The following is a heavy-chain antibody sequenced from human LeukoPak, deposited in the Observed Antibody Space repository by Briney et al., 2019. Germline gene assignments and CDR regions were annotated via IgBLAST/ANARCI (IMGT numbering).Heavy chain of an antibody. CDR1: GFTISNYW. J-gene: IGHJ4*02. CDR2: INTDGSTT. V-gene: IGHV3-74*01. Sequence: GGSLRLSCTASGFTISNYWMHWVRQAPGKGLVWVSRINTDGSTTSYADSVKGRFTISRDNAKNTLYLQMNSLRAEDTAVYYCAREPGGDYDSSGYYYPKHYWGQGTLVTVSS. D-gene: IGHD3-22*01. CDR3: AREPGGDYDSSGYYYPKHY.